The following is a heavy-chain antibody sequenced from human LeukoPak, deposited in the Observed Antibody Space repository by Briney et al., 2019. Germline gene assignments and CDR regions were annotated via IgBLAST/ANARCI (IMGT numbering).Heavy chain of an antibody. CDR1: GGSFSGYY. CDR2: INHSGST. D-gene: IGHD1-7*01. Sequence: SETLSLTCAVYGGSFSGYYWSWIRRPPGKGLEWIGEINHSGSTNYNPSLKSRVTISVDTSKNQFSLKLSSVTAADTAVYYCARGVTGTTQLFDYWGQGTLVTVSS. J-gene: IGHJ4*02. V-gene: IGHV4-34*01. CDR3: ARGVTGTTQLFDY.